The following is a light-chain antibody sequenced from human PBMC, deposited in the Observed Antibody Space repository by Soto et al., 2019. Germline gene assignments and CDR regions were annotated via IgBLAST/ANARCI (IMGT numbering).Light chain of an antibody. V-gene: IGLV2-23*02. J-gene: IGLJ1*01. CDR3: CSYAGSSTYYV. Sequence: QSALTQPASVSGSPGQSITISCTGTSSDVGSSNLVSWYQQHPGKAPKLMIYEVSKRPSGVSNRFSGSKSGNTASLTISGLQAEDEADYYCCSYAGSSTYYVFGTGTKLTVL. CDR1: SSDVGSSNL. CDR2: EVS.